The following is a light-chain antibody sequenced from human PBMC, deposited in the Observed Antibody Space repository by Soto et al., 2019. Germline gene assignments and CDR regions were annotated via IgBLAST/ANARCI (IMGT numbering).Light chain of an antibody. Sequence: QLVLTQSPSASASLGASVKLTCTLSSGHNTYAIAWHQQQPEKGPRFLMKLNSDGSHNKGDGSPDRFSGSSSGAERYRTISSLQSEDEADYYCQTWGTGIWVFGGGTKLTVL. V-gene: IGLV4-69*01. CDR1: SGHNTYA. CDR3: QTWGTGIWV. J-gene: IGLJ3*02. CDR2: LNSDGSH.